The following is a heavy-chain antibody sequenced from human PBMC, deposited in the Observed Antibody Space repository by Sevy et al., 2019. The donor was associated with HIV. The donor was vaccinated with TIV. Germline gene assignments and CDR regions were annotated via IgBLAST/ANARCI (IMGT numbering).Heavy chain of an antibody. V-gene: IGHV1-18*01. D-gene: IGHD2-15*01. CDR1: GYTFNTYR. CDR2: VSPHNGDT. J-gene: IGHJ4*02. Sequence: ASVKVSCKVSGYTFNTYRIHWVRQAPGQGLEWMGWVSPHNGDTNYAQRLQGRITMFTDSSTSTAYMELRNLRSDDTALYYCARAYCSGGRCYSLAYWGRGTLVTVSS. CDR3: ARAYCSGGRCYSLAY.